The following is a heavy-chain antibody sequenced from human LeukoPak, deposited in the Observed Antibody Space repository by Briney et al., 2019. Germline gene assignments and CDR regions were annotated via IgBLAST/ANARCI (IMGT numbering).Heavy chain of an antibody. J-gene: IGHJ4*02. CDR1: GFTFSSYE. CDR2: INSDGSST. D-gene: IGHD4-17*01. Sequence: GGSLRLSCAASGFTFSSYEMNWVRQAPGKGLVWVSRINSDGSSTSYADSVKGRFTISRGNAKNTLFLQMNSLRAEDTAVYYCAITVTGGIDYWGQGTLVTVSS. V-gene: IGHV3-74*01. CDR3: AITVTGGIDY.